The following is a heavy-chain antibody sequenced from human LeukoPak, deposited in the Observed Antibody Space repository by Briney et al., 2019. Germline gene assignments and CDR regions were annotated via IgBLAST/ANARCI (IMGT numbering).Heavy chain of an antibody. CDR2: IKQEVSEK. Sequence: GGSLRLSCAASGFTFINYWMRWVRQAPGKGLEWVGNIKQEVSEKYYVDSGKERFTICRDNAKNSLYLQMNSLRAEDPAVYYCARHLGNTAMAPGGADAFDIWGQGTMVTVSS. CDR1: GFTFINYW. D-gene: IGHD5-18*01. V-gene: IGHV3-7*01. J-gene: IGHJ3*02. CDR3: ARHLGNTAMAPGGADAFDI.